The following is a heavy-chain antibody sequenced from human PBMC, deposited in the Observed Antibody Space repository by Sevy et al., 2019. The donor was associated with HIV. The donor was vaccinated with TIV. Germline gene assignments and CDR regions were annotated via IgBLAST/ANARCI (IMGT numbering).Heavy chain of an antibody. CDR1: GFTFSSYW. CDR2: IKQDGSEK. V-gene: IGHV3-7*01. J-gene: IGHJ4*02. CDR3: ARSKSITIFGVVSHYFDY. Sequence: GGSLRLSCVASGFTFSSYWMSWVRQAPGKGLEWVANIKQDGSEKYYVDSVKGRFTISRDNAKNSLYLQMNSLRAEVTAVYYCARSKSITIFGVVSHYFDYWGQGTLVTVSS. D-gene: IGHD3-3*01.